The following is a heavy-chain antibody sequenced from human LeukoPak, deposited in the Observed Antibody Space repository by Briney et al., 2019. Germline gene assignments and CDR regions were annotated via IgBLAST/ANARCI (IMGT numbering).Heavy chain of an antibody. CDR3: ARDRDYDFWSGYITYYYYYMDV. D-gene: IGHD3-3*01. CDR2: INPNSGGT. CDR1: GYTFTGYY. Sequence: GASVKVSCKASGYTFTGYYMHLVRQAPGQGLEWMGWINPNSGGTNYAQKFQGRVTMTRDTSISTAYMELSRLRSDDTAVYYCARDRDYDFWSGYITYYYYYMDVWGKGTTVTVSS. V-gene: IGHV1-2*02. J-gene: IGHJ6*03.